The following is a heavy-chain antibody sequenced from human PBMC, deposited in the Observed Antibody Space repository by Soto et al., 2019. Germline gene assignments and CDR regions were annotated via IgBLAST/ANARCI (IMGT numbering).Heavy chain of an antibody. CDR2: ITGSGGDI. D-gene: IGHD5-18*01. CDR3: AKDPATPYNRYSGLANYGLDV. CDR1: GFTFSTYA. V-gene: IGHV3-23*01. J-gene: IGHJ6*04. Sequence: GESLKISCAASGFTFSTYAMSWVRQAPGMGLEWVSTITGSGGDIYYADSVSGRFTISRDNSKNTLYLQMNSLRAEDTAVYYCAKDPATPYNRYSGLANYGLDVWGEGTTVTVSS.